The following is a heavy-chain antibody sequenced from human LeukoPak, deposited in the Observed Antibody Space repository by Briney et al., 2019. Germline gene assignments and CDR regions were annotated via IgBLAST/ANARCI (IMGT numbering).Heavy chain of an antibody. D-gene: IGHD4-23*01. V-gene: IGHV3-23*01. CDR1: GFTFSSYA. CDR3: TTYGGNSGRGY. Sequence: GGSLRLSCAASGFTFSSYAMSWVRPAPGQGLEWVSAISGSGGSTYYADSVKGRLTISRDNSKNTLYLQMNSLKTEDTAVYYCTTYGGNSGRGYWGQGTLVTVSS. J-gene: IGHJ4*02. CDR2: ISGSGGST.